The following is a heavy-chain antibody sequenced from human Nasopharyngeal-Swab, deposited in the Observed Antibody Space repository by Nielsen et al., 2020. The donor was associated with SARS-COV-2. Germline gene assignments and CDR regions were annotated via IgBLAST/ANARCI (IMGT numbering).Heavy chain of an antibody. J-gene: IGHJ4*02. CDR3: ARGAPMVVTSTYDY. CDR2: IYYSGST. CDR1: GGSISSYY. Sequence: SETLSLTCTASGGSISSYYWSWIRQPPGKGLEWIGYIYYSGSTNYNPSLKSRVTISVDTSKNQFSLKLSSVTAADTAVYYCARGAPMVVTSTYDYWGQGTLVTVSS. D-gene: IGHD4-23*01. V-gene: IGHV4-59*01.